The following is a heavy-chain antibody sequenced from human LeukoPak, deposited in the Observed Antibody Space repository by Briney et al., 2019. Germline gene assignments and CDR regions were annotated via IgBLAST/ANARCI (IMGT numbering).Heavy chain of an antibody. V-gene: IGHV3-33*06. CDR1: GFTFSSYG. CDR2: MWYDGSKK. D-gene: IGHD1-20*01. CDR3: AKVLGLYNWNDGGFDY. Sequence: GGSLRLSCAGSGFTFSSYGMHWVRQAPGKGLEWVAVMWYDGSKKYYADSVKGRFTISRDNSKNTLYLQMNSLRAEDTAVYYCAKVLGLYNWNDGGFDYWGQGTLVTVSS. J-gene: IGHJ4*02.